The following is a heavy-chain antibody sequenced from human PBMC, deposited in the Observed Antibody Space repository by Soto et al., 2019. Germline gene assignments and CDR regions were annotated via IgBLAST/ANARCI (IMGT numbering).Heavy chain of an antibody. CDR3: ARGYYGSGSNLFDP. CDR2: IYTSGST. J-gene: IGHJ5*02. CDR1: GGSISSYY. Sequence: SETLALTCTVSGGSISSYYWSWIRQPAGKGLEWIGRIYTSGSTNYNPSLKSRVTMSVDTSKNQFSLKLSSVTAADTAVYYCARGYYGSGSNLFDPWGQGTLVTVSS. D-gene: IGHD3-10*01. V-gene: IGHV4-4*07.